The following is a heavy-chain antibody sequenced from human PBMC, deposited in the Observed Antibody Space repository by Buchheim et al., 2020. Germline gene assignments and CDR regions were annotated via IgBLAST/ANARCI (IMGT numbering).Heavy chain of an antibody. Sequence: QLQLQESGPGLVKPSETLSLTCTVSGGSISNSAYFWGWIRQPPGKGPEWIATIRYSGTTYFNPSLQNRVTIPVEPSKNQFSLTLRSVTAADTALYYCARENRDGYGNGVDVWGQGTT. V-gene: IGHV4-39*07. J-gene: IGHJ6*02. D-gene: IGHD5-24*01. CDR3: ARENRDGYGNGVDV. CDR1: GGSISNSAYF. CDR2: IRYSGTT.